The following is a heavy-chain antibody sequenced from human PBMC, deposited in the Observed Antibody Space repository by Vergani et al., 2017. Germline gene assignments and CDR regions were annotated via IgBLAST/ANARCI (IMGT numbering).Heavy chain of an antibody. CDR2: ISGSGGST. V-gene: IGHV3-23*01. D-gene: IGHD3-3*01. CDR3: AKDPGLRFLGWFGYFDY. J-gene: IGHJ4*02. Sequence: EVQLLESGGGLVQPGGSLRLSCAASGFTFSSYAMSWVRQAPGKGLEWVSAISGSGGSTYYADSVKGRFTISRDNPKNTLYLQINSLRAEDTAVYYCAKDPGLRFLGWFGYFDYWGQGTLVTVSS. CDR1: GFTFSSYA.